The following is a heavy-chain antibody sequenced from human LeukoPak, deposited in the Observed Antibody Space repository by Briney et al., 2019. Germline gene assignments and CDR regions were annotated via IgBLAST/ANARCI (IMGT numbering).Heavy chain of an antibody. CDR2: IYYSGST. D-gene: IGHD6-19*01. J-gene: IGHJ3*02. CDR3: ARNQAVAANRGAFDI. Sequence: SETLSLTCAISGYSISSNNWWAWIRQPPGKGLEWIGYIYYSGSTYYNPYNPSLTSRVTMSVDTSKNQFSLKLDSVTEIDTAMYYCARNQAVAANRGAFDIWGQGTMVTVSS. V-gene: IGHV4-28*01. CDR1: GYSISSNNW.